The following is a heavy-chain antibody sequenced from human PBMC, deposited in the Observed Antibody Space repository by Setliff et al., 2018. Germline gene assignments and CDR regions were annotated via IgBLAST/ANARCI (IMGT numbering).Heavy chain of an antibody. D-gene: IGHD1-26*01. V-gene: IGHV4-4*08. CDR1: GGSIGTYY. CDR3: ARAPPNRYSGSYEYFYMDV. CDR2: IYTSGST. Sequence: SETLSLTCTVSGGSIGTYYWSWIRQPPGKGLEWIGYIYTSGSTNYNPSLKSRVTISIDTSKNQFSLKLSSVTAADTAVYYCARAPPNRYSGSYEYFYMDVWGKGTTVTVSS. J-gene: IGHJ6*03.